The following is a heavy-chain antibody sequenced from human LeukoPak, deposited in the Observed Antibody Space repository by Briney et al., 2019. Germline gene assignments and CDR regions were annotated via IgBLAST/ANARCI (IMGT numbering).Heavy chain of an antibody. J-gene: IGHJ6*03. CDR2: IGTASDT. CDR1: GFTFSSFD. CDR3: ARGPPRGKYYYMDV. Sequence: GGSLRLSCAASGFTFSSFDMHWVRQPTGQGLEWVSTIGTASDTYYPGSVECRFTLSRDNAKNSLYLQMNSLTAGDTAVYYCARGPPRGKYYYMDVWGKGTTVTVSS. D-gene: IGHD1-1*01. V-gene: IGHV3-13*01.